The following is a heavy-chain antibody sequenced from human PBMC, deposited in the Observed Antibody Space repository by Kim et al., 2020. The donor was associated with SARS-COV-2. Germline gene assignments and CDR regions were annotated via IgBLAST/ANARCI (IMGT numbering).Heavy chain of an antibody. CDR1: GGSISSYY. D-gene: IGHD3-22*01. J-gene: IGHJ3*02. V-gene: IGHV4-59*01. Sequence: SETLSLTCTVSGGSISSYYWSWIRQPPGKGLEWIGYIYYSGSTNYNPSLKSRVTISVDTSKNQFSLKLSSVTAADTAVYYCAGFITMIVPIWGQGTMVTV. CDR3: AGFITMIVPI. CDR2: IYYSGST.